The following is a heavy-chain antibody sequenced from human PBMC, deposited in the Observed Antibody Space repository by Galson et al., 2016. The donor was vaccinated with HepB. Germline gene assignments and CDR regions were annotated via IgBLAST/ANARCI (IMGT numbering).Heavy chain of an antibody. V-gene: IGHV3-48*01. Sequence: SLRLSCAASGFTLGDYSMNWVRQAPGKGLEWISFISSSSSTKFYADALKGRFTISRDNAKSSLFLQMNSLSSEDTAVYYCAREGQSSRGWSTFDNWGQGILVTVSS. CDR2: ISSSSSTK. J-gene: IGHJ4*02. D-gene: IGHD6-19*01. CDR1: GFTLGDYS. CDR3: AREGQSSRGWSTFDN.